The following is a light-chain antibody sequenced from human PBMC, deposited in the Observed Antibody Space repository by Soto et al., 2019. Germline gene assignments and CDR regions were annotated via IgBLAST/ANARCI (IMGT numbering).Light chain of an antibody. CDR1: QDIGGY. V-gene: IGKV1-16*02. CDR3: QQYKSRPYT. J-gene: IGKJ2*01. CDR2: AAS. Sequence: DFQMTQSPSSLSASVGDRVTITCRASQDIGGYLAWVQQKPGKAPKSLIYAASSLRGGVASKFSGSGSGTEFTLTIDSLQPEDFASYYCQQYKSRPYTFGQGTKLEI.